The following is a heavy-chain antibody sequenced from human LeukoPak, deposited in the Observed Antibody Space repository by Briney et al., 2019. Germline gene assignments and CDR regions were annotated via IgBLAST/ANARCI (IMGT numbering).Heavy chain of an antibody. CDR1: GGSFSGYY. D-gene: IGHD1-1*01. Sequence: SETLSLTCAVYGGSFSGYYWSWIRQPPGKGLEWIGEINHSGSTNYNPSLKSRVTISVDTSKNQFSLKLSSVTAADTAVYYCARGWRLDYWGQGTLVTVSS. CDR3: ARGWRLDY. CDR2: INHSGST. V-gene: IGHV4-34*01. J-gene: IGHJ4*02.